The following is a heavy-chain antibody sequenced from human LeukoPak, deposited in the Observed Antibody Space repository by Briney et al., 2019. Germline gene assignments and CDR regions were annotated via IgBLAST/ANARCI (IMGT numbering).Heavy chain of an antibody. CDR1: GGSISSYY. D-gene: IGHD5-12*01. Sequence: SETLSLTCTVSGGSISSYYWSWIRQPAGKGLEWIGRIYTSGSTNYNPSLKSRVTMSVDTSKNQFSLKLSSVTAADTAVYYCAREDSGYDYYYYYYMDVWGKGTTVTVSS. V-gene: IGHV4-4*07. CDR3: AREDSGYDYYYYYYMDV. CDR2: IYTSGST. J-gene: IGHJ6*03.